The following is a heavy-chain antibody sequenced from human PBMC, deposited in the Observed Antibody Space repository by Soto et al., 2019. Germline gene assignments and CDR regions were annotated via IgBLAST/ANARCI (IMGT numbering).Heavy chain of an antibody. V-gene: IGHV4-30-4*01. CDR2: IYYSGGT. J-gene: IGHJ4*02. Sequence: SSETLSLTCTVSGGSISSGDYYWSWIRQPPGKGLEWIGYIYYSGGTYYNPSLKSRVTISVDTSKNQFSLKLSSVTAADTAVYYCAREKYCSGGSCYFTPPDYWGQGTLVTVSS. D-gene: IGHD2-15*01. CDR1: GGSISSGDYY. CDR3: AREKYCSGGSCYFTPPDY.